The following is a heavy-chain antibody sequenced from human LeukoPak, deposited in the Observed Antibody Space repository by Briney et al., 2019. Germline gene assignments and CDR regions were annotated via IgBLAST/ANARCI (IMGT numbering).Heavy chain of an antibody. D-gene: IGHD2-2*02. Sequence: PGGFLRLSCAASGFTFSSYWMHWVRQAPGKGLVWVSRINNDGSSTNYADSVKGRFTISRDNAKNTLYLQMNSLRAEDTAMYYCARDCSSSSCYRSGFDPWGQGTLVTVSS. V-gene: IGHV3-74*01. CDR3: ARDCSSSSCYRSGFDP. CDR1: GFTFSSYW. J-gene: IGHJ5*02. CDR2: INNDGSST.